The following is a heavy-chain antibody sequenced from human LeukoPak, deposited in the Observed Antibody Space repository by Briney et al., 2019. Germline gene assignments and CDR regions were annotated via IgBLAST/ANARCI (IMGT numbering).Heavy chain of an antibody. Sequence: SETLSLTCTVSGGSISSSSYYWGWIRQPPGKGLEWIGSIYYSGSTYYNPSLKSRVTISVDTSKNQFFLKLSSMTAADTAVYYCAGDRGDGDDYWGQGTLVTVSS. V-gene: IGHV4-39*07. CDR3: AGDRGDGDDY. J-gene: IGHJ4*02. D-gene: IGHD5-24*01. CDR2: IYYSGST. CDR1: GGSISSSSYY.